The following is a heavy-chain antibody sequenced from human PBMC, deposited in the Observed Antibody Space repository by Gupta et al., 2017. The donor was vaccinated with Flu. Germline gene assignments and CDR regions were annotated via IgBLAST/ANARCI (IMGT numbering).Heavy chain of an antibody. V-gene: IGHV3-11*01. D-gene: IGHD3-10*01. Sequence: QVHLVESGGGLVKPGGSLRLSCVASGFTFSDYYMSWIRQAPGKGLEWASYISISGSTTYYADSVKGRFTISRDNAKNSLYLQMNSLRDEDTAVYYCARTISLNDPFDSWGQGTLVTVSS. CDR3: ARTISLNDPFDS. CDR1: GFTFSDYY. CDR2: ISISGSTT. J-gene: IGHJ4*02.